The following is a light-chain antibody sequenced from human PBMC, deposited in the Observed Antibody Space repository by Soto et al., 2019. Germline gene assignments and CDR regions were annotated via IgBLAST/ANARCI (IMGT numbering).Light chain of an antibody. Sequence: DVRMTQSPSSLSASVGDSVTISCRASQDIAGYLAWFQQRPGKAPRSLIFSASTLHSGVPSRFSGSASGTDFTLTITNLQPEDVATYYCQQYNHHPLTFGGGTKVEIK. V-gene: IGKV1-16*01. CDR1: QDIAGY. J-gene: IGKJ4*01. CDR2: SAS. CDR3: QQYNHHPLT.